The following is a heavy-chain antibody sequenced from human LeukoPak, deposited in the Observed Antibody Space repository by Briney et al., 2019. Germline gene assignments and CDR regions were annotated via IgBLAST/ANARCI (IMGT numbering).Heavy chain of an antibody. V-gene: IGHV3-53*04. CDR1: GFTVSSNY. CDR2: IYSAVRT. J-gene: IGHJ6*02. CDR3: ARGGIAGAGTDYGMDA. D-gene: IGHD6-19*01. Sequence: GGSLRLSCAASGFTVSSNYMSWVRQAPGKGLEWVSVIYSAVRTYSTDSLKGRVTISRHNSKSTRYLQMNSLRAEDTAVYYCARGGIAGAGTDYGMDAWGQGTTVTVSS.